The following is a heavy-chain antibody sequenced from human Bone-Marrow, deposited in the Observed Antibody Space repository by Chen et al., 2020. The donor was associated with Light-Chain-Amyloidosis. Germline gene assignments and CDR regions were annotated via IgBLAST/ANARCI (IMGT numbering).Heavy chain of an antibody. Sequence: VHREQLGPEGKKPGESLKISGRGLGYTFPNYWIGWVRQMPGKGLEWMGVIYPDDSDARYSPSFEGQVTISADKSITTAYLQWRSLKASDTAMYYCARRRDGYNFDYWGQGTLVTVSS. D-gene: IGHD5-12*01. CDR3: ARRRDGYNFDY. CDR2: IYPDDSDA. V-gene: IGHV5-51*01. J-gene: IGHJ4*02. CDR1: GYTFPNYW.